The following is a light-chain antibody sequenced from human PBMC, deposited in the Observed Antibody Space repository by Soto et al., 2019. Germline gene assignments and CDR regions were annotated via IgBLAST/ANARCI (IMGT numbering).Light chain of an antibody. CDR1: QNINNY. J-gene: IGKJ5*01. CDR2: DAS. V-gene: IGKV1-33*01. CDR3: QQYENLPT. Sequence: TQSPASLSAYVGDRVTITFQASQNINNYLHWYQQKPGRAPKLLIYDASNLEAGVPSRFRGSGSGTDFTFTISRLPPEDIATYYCQQYENLPTFGQGTRLEIK.